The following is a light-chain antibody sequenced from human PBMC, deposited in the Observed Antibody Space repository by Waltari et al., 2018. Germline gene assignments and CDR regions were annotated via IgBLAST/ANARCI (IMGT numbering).Light chain of an antibody. CDR3: SSHTSTVPNV. Sequence: QSALTQPASVSGPPGQSITISCTGTSHSMGGYGFVPWYQQYPGKAHKLIIYEASYRPSGISNRFSGSNSGNTASLTISGLQADDEADYYCSSHTSTVPNVFGTGTRVTVV. CDR2: EAS. CDR1: SHSMGGYGF. V-gene: IGLV2-14*01. J-gene: IGLJ1*01.